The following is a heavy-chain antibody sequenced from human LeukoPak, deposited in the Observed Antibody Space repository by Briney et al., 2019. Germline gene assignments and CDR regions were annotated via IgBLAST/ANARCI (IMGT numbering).Heavy chain of an antibody. CDR3: AREGRGVPGAIAAVKGFDY. CDR1: GYTFTSYY. D-gene: IGHD6-13*01. CDR2: INPSGGST. J-gene: IGHJ4*02. Sequence: GASVKVSCKASGYTFTSYYMRWVRQAPGQGLEWMGIINPSGGSTSYAQKFQGRVTMTRDMSTSTVYMELSSLRSEDTAIYYCAREGRGVPGAIAAVKGFDYWGQGTLVTVSS. V-gene: IGHV1-46*01.